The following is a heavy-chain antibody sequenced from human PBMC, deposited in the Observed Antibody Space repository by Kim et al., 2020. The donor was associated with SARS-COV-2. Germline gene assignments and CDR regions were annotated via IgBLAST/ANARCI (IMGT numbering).Heavy chain of an antibody. CDR3: ARHPPRSIAAAGTRSHYYYMDV. J-gene: IGHJ6*03. Sequence: GGSLRLSCAASGFTFSSYGMHWVRQAPGKGLEWVAVISYDGSNKYYADSVKGRFTISRDNSKNTLYLQMNSLRAEDTAVYYCARHPPRSIAAAGTRSHYYYMDVWGKGTTVTVSS. V-gene: IGHV3-30*03. D-gene: IGHD6-13*01. CDR2: ISYDGSNK. CDR1: GFTFSSYG.